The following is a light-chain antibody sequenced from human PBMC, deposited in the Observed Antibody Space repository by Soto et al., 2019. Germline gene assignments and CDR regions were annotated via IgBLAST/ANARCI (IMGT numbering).Light chain of an antibody. CDR3: QSYDSSLSGYV. CDR1: SSNIGAGYD. J-gene: IGLJ1*01. Sequence: QSVLTQPPSVSGAPGQRVTISCTGSSSNIGAGYDVHWYQQLPGTAPKLLIYGNSNRPSGVPDRFSGSKSGTSASLAITGLQAEDEAEYYCQSYDSSLSGYVCGTGTKV. CDR2: GNS. V-gene: IGLV1-40*01.